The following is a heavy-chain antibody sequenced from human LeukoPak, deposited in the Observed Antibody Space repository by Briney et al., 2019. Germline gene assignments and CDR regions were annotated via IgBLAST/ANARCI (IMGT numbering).Heavy chain of an antibody. Sequence: SETLSLTCTVYGGSISSYYWSWIRQPPGKGLEWIGYIYYSGSTNYNPSLKSRVTISVDTSKNQFSLKLSSVTAADTAVYYCARQTTVAYYFDYWGQGTLVTVSS. D-gene: IGHD4-23*01. J-gene: IGHJ4*02. CDR2: IYYSGST. CDR1: GGSISSYY. CDR3: ARQTTVAYYFDY. V-gene: IGHV4-59*01.